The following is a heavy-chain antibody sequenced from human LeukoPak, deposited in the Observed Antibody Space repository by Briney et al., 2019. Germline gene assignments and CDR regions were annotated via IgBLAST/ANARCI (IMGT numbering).Heavy chain of an antibody. Sequence: SVKVSCKASGGTFSTYAISWVRQAPGQGLEWMGGIIPIFGTANSAQKFQGRVTMTRDTSTSTVYMELSSLTSEDTAVYYCARRGLVAGIYDLVYGFDIWGQGTMVTVSS. CDR2: IIPIFGTA. D-gene: IGHD3/OR15-3a*01. J-gene: IGHJ3*02. CDR1: GGTFSTYA. V-gene: IGHV1-69*05. CDR3: ARRGLVAGIYDLVYGFDI.